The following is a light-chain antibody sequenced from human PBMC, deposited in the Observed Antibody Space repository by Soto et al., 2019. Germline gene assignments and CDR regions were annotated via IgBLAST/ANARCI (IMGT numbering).Light chain of an antibody. V-gene: IGKV3-15*01. Sequence: EIVLTQSPATLSVSPGDRATLSCRASQSVNSNLAWYHLKPGQAPRLLIYGAYIRAAGIQARFTGSESGTEFTLSIRSLQSEDFAVYYCQQYGTSPRTFGQGTKVDIK. J-gene: IGKJ1*01. CDR1: QSVNSN. CDR2: GAY. CDR3: QQYGTSPRT.